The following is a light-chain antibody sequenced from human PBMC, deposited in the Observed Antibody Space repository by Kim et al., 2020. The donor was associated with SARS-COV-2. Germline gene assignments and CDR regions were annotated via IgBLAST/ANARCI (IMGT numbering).Light chain of an antibody. CDR3: QAWDSSTAV. Sequence: SYEPTQPPSVSVSPGQTASITCSGDKLGDKYACWYQQKPGQSPVLVIYQHTKRPSGIPERFSGSNSGNTATLTISGTQAMDEADYYCQAWDSSTAVFGGGAQLSVL. J-gene: IGLJ2*01. CDR2: QHT. CDR1: KLGDKY. V-gene: IGLV3-1*01.